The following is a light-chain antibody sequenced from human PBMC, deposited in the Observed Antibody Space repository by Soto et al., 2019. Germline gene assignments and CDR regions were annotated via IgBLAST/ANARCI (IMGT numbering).Light chain of an antibody. CDR1: RSDVGNYNR. Sequence: QSALTQPASVSGSPGQSITISCTGTRSDVGNYNRVSWYQQPPGTAPRLIIYEINSRPSGVPDRFSGSKSGNTASLTISGLQAEDEADYYCASYTSSGALDVVFGGGTKVTVL. V-gene: IGLV2-18*02. J-gene: IGLJ2*01. CDR3: ASYTSSGALDVV. CDR2: EIN.